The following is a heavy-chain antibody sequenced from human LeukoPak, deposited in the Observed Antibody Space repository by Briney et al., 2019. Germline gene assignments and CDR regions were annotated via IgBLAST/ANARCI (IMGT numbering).Heavy chain of an antibody. D-gene: IGHD3-22*01. CDR2: IWFDGSKK. Sequence: GRSLRLSCAASGYMFSSYGLHWVRQAPGKGLEWVALIWFDGSKKYYADSVKGRFTISRDNSKNNLDLQMNNLRAEDTAVYYCARDQGHTSGYYPIKYWGQGTLVTVSS. CDR1: GYMFSSYG. V-gene: IGHV3-33*01. CDR3: ARDQGHTSGYYPIKY. J-gene: IGHJ4*02.